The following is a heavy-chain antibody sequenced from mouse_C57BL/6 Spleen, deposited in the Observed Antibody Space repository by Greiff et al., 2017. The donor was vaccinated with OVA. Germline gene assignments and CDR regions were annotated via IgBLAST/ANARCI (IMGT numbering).Heavy chain of an antibody. V-gene: IGHV5-4*01. CDR3: ARDEYFDY. Sequence: EVKVEESGGGLVKPGGSLKLSCAASGFTFSSYAMSWVRQTPEKRLEWVATISDGGSYTYYPDNVKGRFTISRDNAKNNLYLQMSHLKSEDTAMYYCARDEYFDYWGQGTTLTVSS. J-gene: IGHJ2*01. CDR1: GFTFSSYA. CDR2: ISDGGSYT.